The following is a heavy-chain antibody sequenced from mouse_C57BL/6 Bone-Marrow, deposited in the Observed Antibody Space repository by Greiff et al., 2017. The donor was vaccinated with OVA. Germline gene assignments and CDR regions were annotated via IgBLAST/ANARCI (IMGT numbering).Heavy chain of an antibody. CDR1: GFNIKDDY. D-gene: IGHD1-1*02. J-gene: IGHJ1*03. Sequence: VQLQQSGAELVRPGASVKVSCTASGFNIKDDYMHWVKQRPEQGLEWIGWIDPENGDTEYASKFQGKATITADTSSNTAYLQLSSLTSEDTAVYYCTTLHGYWYFDVWGTGTTVTVSS. CDR2: IDPENGDT. V-gene: IGHV14-4*01. CDR3: TTLHGYWYFDV.